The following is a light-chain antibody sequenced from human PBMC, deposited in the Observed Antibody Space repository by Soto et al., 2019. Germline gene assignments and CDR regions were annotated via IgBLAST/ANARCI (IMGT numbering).Light chain of an antibody. CDR2: EDN. Sequence: NFMLTQPHSVSESPGKTVTISCTRSSGSIASNYVQWYQQRPGSAPTTVIYEDNQRPSGVRDRFSGSIDSSSNSASLTISGLKTEDEADYYCQSYDSSTHVVFGGGTKVTVL. CDR1: SGSIASNY. V-gene: IGLV6-57*04. CDR3: QSYDSSTHVV. J-gene: IGLJ2*01.